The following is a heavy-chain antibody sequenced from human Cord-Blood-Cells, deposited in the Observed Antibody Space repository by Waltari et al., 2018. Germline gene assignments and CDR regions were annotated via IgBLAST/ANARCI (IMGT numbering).Heavy chain of an antibody. D-gene: IGHD3-16*01. CDR3: ARRDPGGIDY. CDR2: IWYDGSNK. V-gene: IGHV3-33*01. Sequence: VQRVEPGGGVDEPGRPLSAAWAASGLTLRSYGIPRVRQATGKGLEWVAVIWYDGSNKYYADSVKGRFTISRDNSKNTLYLQMNSLRAEDTAVYYCARRDPGGIDYWGQGTLVTVSS. CDR1: GLTLRSYG. J-gene: IGHJ4*02.